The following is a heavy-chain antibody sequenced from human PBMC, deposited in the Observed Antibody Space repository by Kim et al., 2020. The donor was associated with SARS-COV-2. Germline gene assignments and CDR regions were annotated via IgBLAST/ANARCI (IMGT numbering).Heavy chain of an antibody. J-gene: IGHJ4*02. CDR3: ARQRPPFYDYVWGCYRYPFDY. Sequence: SETLSLTCTVSGGSISSSSYYWGWIRQPPGKGLEWIGSIYYSGSTYYNPSLKSRVTISVDTSKNQFSLKLSSVTAADTAVYYCARQRPPFYDYVWGCYRYPFDYWGQGTLDTVS. V-gene: IGHV4-39*01. D-gene: IGHD3-16*02. CDR2: IYYSGST. CDR1: GGSISSSSYY.